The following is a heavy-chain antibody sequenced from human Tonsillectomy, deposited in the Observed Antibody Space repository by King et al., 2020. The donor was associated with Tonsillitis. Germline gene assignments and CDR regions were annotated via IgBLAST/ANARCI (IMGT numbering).Heavy chain of an antibody. D-gene: IGHD3-22*01. V-gene: IGHV3-23*04. CDR1: GFTFNSYA. Sequence: VQLVESGGGLVQPGGSLRLSCAASGFTFNSYAMSWVRQAPGKGLEWVSAISDSGGSTYYADSVKGRFTISRDNSKNTLYLQMNSLRAEDTAVYYCAKADSSGYYQWYFDLWGRGTLFTVSS. CDR3: AKADSSGYYQWYFDL. J-gene: IGHJ2*01. CDR2: ISDSGGST.